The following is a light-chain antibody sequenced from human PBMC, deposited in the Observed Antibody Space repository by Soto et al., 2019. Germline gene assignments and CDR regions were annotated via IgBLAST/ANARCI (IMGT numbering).Light chain of an antibody. CDR3: KKYDSYYRT. Sequence: IQITHSPSTLSASVVDRVTITCRASQSISSWLAWYQQKPGKAPKLLIYLASSLESGVPSRFSGSGSGKELTITISSLQPDDFETYHCKKYDSYYRTFGQGKKVDIK. CDR1: QSISSW. J-gene: IGKJ2*01. V-gene: IGKV1-5*03. CDR2: LAS.